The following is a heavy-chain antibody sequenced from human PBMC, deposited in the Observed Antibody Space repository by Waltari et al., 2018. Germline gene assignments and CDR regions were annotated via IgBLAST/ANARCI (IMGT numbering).Heavy chain of an antibody. J-gene: IGHJ4*02. CDR2: ISYDGTNK. CDR1: GLTFRGYI. V-gene: IGHV3-30-3*01. CDR3: ARGGGWNSHLDY. D-gene: IGHD1-7*01. Sequence: QVQLVESGGGVVQPGRSLRLSCAASGLTFRGYIMHRVRQPPGKGLEWVAVISYDGTNKYYADYVKGRFTISRDNSKNTLYLQMNSLRPDDTAVYYCARGGGWNSHLDYWGQGTLVTVSS.